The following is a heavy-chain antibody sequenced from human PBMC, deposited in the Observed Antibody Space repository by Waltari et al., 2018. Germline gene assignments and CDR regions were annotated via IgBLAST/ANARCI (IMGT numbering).Heavy chain of an antibody. J-gene: IGHJ4*02. CDR3: ATLRDFDY. V-gene: IGHV3-21*01. CDR2: ISSSISYI. D-gene: IGHD5-12*01. CDR1: GFTFSSYS. Sequence: EVQLVESGGGLVKPGGSLRLSCAASGFTFSSYSMNWVRQAPGKGLEGVSSISSSISYIYYAESVKGRFTISRDNAKNSLYLQMNSLRAEDTAVYYCATLRDFDYWGQGTLVTVSS.